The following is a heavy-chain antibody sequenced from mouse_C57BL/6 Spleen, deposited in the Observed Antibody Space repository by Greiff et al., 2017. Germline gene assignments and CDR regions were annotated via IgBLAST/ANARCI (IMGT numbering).Heavy chain of an antibody. CDR3: ARVDTTVESYWCFDV. Sequence: VQLQQPGAELVLPGASVKLSCKASGYTFTSYWMHWVKQRPGQGLEWIGEIDPSDSYTTYNQKFKGKSTLTVDKSSSTAYMQLSSLTSENSTVYYSARVDTTVESYWCFDVWGTGTTVTVSS. J-gene: IGHJ1*03. CDR1: GYTFTSYW. CDR2: IDPSDSYT. D-gene: IGHD1-1*01. V-gene: IGHV1-69*01.